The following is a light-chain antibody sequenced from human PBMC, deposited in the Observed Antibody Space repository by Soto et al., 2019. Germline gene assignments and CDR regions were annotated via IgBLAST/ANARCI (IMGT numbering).Light chain of an antibody. V-gene: IGKV3-11*01. CDR3: QQRSNWPPIFT. Sequence: EILLTQSPDTLSLSPGERATLSCRASQSVSSYIAWYQQKPGQAPRLLIYDASNRATGIPARFSGSESGTDFTLTISSLEPEYFAFYYCQQRSNWPPIFTFGPGTKVDIK. CDR1: QSVSSY. J-gene: IGKJ3*01. CDR2: DAS.